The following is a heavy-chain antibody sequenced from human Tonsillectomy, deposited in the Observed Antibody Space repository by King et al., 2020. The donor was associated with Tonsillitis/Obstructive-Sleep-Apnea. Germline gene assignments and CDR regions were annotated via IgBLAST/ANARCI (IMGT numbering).Heavy chain of an antibody. CDR2: IGSRATTI. D-gene: IGHD3-10*01. CDR1: GLTFSDLD. V-gene: IGHV3-11*01. Sequence: VQLVESGGGLVKPGESLRLSCAASGLTFSDLDMNWMRQAPGRGLEGDSYIGSRATTIYYADSVKGRFTITRDNAENALYLHMNSLTAEDTAVDYCVRDRTLFGIPYYMDVWAKGPTVTVSS. J-gene: IGHJ6*03. CDR3: VRDRTLFGIPYYMDV.